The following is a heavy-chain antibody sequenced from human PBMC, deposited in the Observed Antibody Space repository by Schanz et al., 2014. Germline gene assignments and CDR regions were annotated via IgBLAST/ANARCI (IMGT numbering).Heavy chain of an antibody. D-gene: IGHD2-2*01. CDR2: ISDSGDST. CDR1: GFPFSDYY. CDR3: AKVAPAATYLDS. Sequence: VQLVESGGGLVQPGRSLRLSCAASGFPFSDYYMTWIRQAPGKGLEWVSDISDSGDSTHYADSVKGRFTISRDNAKNSLFLQMNSLSAEDTAVYYCAKVAPAATYLDSWGLGTLVTVSS. J-gene: IGHJ4*02. V-gene: IGHV3-11*01.